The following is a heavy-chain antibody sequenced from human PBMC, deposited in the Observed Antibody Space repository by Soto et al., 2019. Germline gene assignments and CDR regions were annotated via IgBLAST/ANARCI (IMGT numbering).Heavy chain of an antibody. CDR2: SSFDGTQQ. CDR1: KFSLSSSD. J-gene: IGHJ4*02. D-gene: IGHD6-19*01. Sequence: SMGLCSTASKFSLSSSDMHWVRRAPGKGLEWLAVSSFDGTQQFYGDSVKGRFTVSRDNSNNTLYLEMNSLRTEDTAVYYCAKQLRGSGWYPLDSWGQGTPVTVSS. V-gene: IGHV3-30*18. CDR3: AKQLRGSGWYPLDS.